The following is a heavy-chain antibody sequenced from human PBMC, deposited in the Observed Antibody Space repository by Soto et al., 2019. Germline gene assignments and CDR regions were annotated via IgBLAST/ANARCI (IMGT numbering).Heavy chain of an antibody. J-gene: IGHJ5*02. CDR3: AGMPYTSGLRFDP. CDR2: IYQSGVT. CDR1: GDSYSISTYS. Sequence: SETLSLTCNMSGDSYSISTYSWSWIRQPPGKALQWIGFIYQSGVTSYNPSLASRVPISLDRSNNQCPLKLKSVTAADTAVYFCAGMPYTSGLRFDPWGPGTLVTVSS. D-gene: IGHD6-19*01. V-gene: IGHV4-30-2*01.